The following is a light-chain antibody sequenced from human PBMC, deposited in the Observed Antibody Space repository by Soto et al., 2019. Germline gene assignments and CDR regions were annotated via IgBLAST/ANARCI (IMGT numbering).Light chain of an antibody. Sequence: DIQMTQSPSTLSASVGDRVTITCRASQTISGWLAWYQQKPGKAPKLLIYDASSLESGVQSRFSGSESGTEFTLTISSLQPDDFATYYCQQYKTLYTFGQGTKLEIK. CDR1: QTISGW. V-gene: IGKV1-5*01. CDR3: QQYKTLYT. J-gene: IGKJ2*01. CDR2: DAS.